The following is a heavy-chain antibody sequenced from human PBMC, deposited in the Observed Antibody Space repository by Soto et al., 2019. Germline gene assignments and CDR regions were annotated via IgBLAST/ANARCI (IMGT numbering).Heavy chain of an antibody. J-gene: IGHJ6*02. CDR1: GFTFSAFG. Sequence: QVHLVESGGGVVQPGRSLRLSCEASGFTFSAFGMHWVRQAPGKGLEWVAIISYDGILKYYADSVKGRFTISRDTSKSALYLQMNSLRPEDTAVYYCAKDFKISGGHYGSLNYYYGMDVWGQGTTVTASS. V-gene: IGHV3-30*18. CDR2: ISYDGILK. D-gene: IGHD3-10*01. CDR3: AKDFKISGGHYGSLNYYYGMDV.